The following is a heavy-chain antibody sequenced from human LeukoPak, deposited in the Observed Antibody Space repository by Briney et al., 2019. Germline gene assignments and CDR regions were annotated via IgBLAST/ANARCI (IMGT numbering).Heavy chain of an antibody. V-gene: IGHV3-48*03. Sequence: GGSLRLSCAASGFTFTDYEMNWVRQAPGKGLEWVSYLSSSGGTIIYADSVQGRFTISRDNAKNSLYLQMNSLRAEDTAVYYCARGGSRSYTSSTLDYWGQGTLVTVSS. D-gene: IGHD6-6*01. J-gene: IGHJ4*02. CDR1: GFTFTDYE. CDR3: ARGGSRSYTSSTLDY. CDR2: LSSSGGTI.